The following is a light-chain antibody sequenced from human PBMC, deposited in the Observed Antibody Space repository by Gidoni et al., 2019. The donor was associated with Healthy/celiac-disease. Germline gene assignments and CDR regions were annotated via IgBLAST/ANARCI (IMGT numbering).Light chain of an antibody. CDR3: QQYNNWPPELT. CDR1: QSVSSN. J-gene: IGKJ4*01. Sequence: EIVMTQSPATLSVSPGERATLSCRASQSVSSNLAWYQQKPGQAPRFSGSGSGTEFTLTISSLQSEDFAVYYCQQYNNWPPELTFGGGTKVEIK. V-gene: IGKV3-15*01.